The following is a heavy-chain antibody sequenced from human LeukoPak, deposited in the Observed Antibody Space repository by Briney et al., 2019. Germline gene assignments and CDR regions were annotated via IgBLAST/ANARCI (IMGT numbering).Heavy chain of an antibody. CDR1: GFTFRSYW. J-gene: IGHJ4*02. CDR2: IKQGGREK. Sequence: PAGGSLRLSCAASGFTFRSYWMRWVRRAPGKGLEWVANIKQGGREKYYVDSVKGRFAISRDNAKNSLYLQMNSLRAGDTAVYYCARAGIAAVFDHWAQGTLVTVSS. V-gene: IGHV3-7*05. D-gene: IGHD6-13*01. CDR3: ARAGIAAVFDH.